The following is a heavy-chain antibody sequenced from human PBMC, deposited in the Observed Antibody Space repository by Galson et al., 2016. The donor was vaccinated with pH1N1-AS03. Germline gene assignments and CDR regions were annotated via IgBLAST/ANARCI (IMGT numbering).Heavy chain of an antibody. CDR2: VSYRGEA. D-gene: IGHD3-3*01. CDR3: ARVPDGDHFGMLDTPQNAFEI. J-gene: IGHJ3*02. CDR1: GASITSDGFY. Sequence: TLSLTCIVSGASITSDGFYWAWIRQPPGRGLEWLGSVSYRGEAFYSPSLRGRVTVSVDTSKNQFSLNVHSLTAADTALYFCARVPDGDHFGMLDTPQNAFEIWGQGTMVIVSS. V-gene: IGHV4-39*07.